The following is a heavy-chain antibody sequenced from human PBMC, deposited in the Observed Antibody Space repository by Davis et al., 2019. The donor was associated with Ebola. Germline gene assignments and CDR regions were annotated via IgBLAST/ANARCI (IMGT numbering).Heavy chain of an antibody. V-gene: IGHV3-21*03. Sequence: GGSLRLSCAASGFTFSSYSMNWVRQAPGKGLEWVSSISSSSSYIYYADSVKGRFTISRDNSKNSLYLQMNSLRAEDTAVYYCAKDGGGYSYGWKTNWFDPWGQGTLVTVSS. J-gene: IGHJ5*02. D-gene: IGHD5-18*01. CDR1: GFTFSSYS. CDR2: ISSSSSYI. CDR3: AKDGGGYSYGWKTNWFDP.